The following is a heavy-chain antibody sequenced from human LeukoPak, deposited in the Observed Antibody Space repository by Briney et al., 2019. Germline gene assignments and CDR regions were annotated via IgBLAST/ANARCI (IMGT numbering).Heavy chain of an antibody. J-gene: IGHJ6*03. D-gene: IGHD1-14*01. Sequence: GGSLRLSCAASGFTFNRHWMHWVRQAPGKGLVWVSRSNSDGSSTVYADSVKGRFTISRDNAKNTLYLQMNSLRAEDTAVYYCARVGPWVNPDYYYYYMDVWGKGTTVTVSS. CDR2: SNSDGSST. CDR3: ARVGPWVNPDYYYYYMDV. V-gene: IGHV3-74*01. CDR1: GFTFNRHW.